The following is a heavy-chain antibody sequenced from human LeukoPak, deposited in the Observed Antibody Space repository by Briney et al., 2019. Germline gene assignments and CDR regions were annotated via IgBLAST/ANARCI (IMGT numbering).Heavy chain of an antibody. Sequence: GGSLRLSCAASGFTFSSYSMDWVSQSPGKGLEWVSDMSSSSGTIYYADSVKGRFTISRDNAKNSLYLQMNSLRDEDTAVYYCARASDYYYNSRGYWSPSFDPWGQGTLVTVSS. D-gene: IGHD3-22*01. CDR2: MSSSSGTI. J-gene: IGHJ5*02. V-gene: IGHV3-48*02. CDR3: ARASDYYYNSRGYWSPSFDP. CDR1: GFTFSSYS.